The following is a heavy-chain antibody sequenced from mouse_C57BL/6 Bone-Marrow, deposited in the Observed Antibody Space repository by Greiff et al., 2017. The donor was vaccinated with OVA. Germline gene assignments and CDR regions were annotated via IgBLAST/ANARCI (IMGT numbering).Heavy chain of an antibody. CDR1: GYSFTSYY. D-gene: IGHD4-1*01. V-gene: IGHV1-66*01. CDR3: ARKGELGRGWYFDV. CDR2: IYPGSGNT. Sequence: QVQLKQSGPELVKPGASVKISCKASGYSFTSYYIHWVKQRPGQGLEWIGWIYPGSGNTKYNEKFKGKATLTADTSSSTAYMQLSSLTSEDSAVYYCARKGELGRGWYFDVWGTGTTVTVSS. J-gene: IGHJ1*03.